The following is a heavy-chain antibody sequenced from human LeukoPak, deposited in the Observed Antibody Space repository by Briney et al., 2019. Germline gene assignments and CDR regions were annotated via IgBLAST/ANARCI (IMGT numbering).Heavy chain of an antibody. J-gene: IGHJ5*02. Sequence: PGGSLRLSCAASGFTFSDYAMTWVRQAPGKGLEWVSGISGFGGSTYYADSMKGRFTISRDNSKNTLFLQMHSLRADDTAVYYCARPKYSNGYYWFDPWGQGTLVTVSS. V-gene: IGHV3-23*01. CDR1: GFTFSDYA. CDR2: ISGFGGST. CDR3: ARPKYSNGYYWFDP. D-gene: IGHD6-25*01.